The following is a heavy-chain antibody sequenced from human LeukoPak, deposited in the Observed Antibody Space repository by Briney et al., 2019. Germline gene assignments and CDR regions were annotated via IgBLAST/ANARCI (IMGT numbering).Heavy chain of an antibody. J-gene: IGHJ4*02. CDR1: GFTLRDYS. V-gene: IGHV3-11*05. Sequence: GRSLSLSHAASGFTLRDYSINWVRQAPAKGLEGSLYIAFDSGNTNYADSVKGRFTISGDKAKNSLYLQMTSLRVEDTAVYYCARDYKYAFDNWGQGTLVTVSS. CDR3: ARDYKYAFDN. CDR2: IAFDSGNT. D-gene: IGHD5-24*01.